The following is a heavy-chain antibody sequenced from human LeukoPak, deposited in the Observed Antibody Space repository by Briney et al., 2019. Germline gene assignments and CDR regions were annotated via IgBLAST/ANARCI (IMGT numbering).Heavy chain of an antibody. CDR2: IWYDGSNK. CDR1: GFTFNSYD. V-gene: IGHV3-33*01. Sequence: GGSLRLSCAASGFTFNSYDMHWIRQAPGKGLEWVALIWYDGSNKYYPDSVKGRFTISRDNSKNTLYLRMNSLRAEDTAVYYCARYVGGGNSGGFDYWGQGTLVIVSS. CDR3: ARYVGGGNSGGFDY. D-gene: IGHD4-23*01. J-gene: IGHJ4*02.